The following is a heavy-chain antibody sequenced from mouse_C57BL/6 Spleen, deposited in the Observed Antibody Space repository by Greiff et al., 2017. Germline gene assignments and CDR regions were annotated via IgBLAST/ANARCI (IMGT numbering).Heavy chain of an antibody. CDR3: ARNYGSSYDYAMDY. V-gene: IGHV1-59*01. J-gene: IGHJ4*01. Sequence: VQLQQSGAELVRPGTSVKLSCKASGYTFTSYWMHWVKQRPGQGLEWIGVIDPSDSYTNYNQKFKGKATLTVGTSSSTAYMQLSSLTSEDSAVYYCARNYGSSYDYAMDYWGQGTSVTVSS. CDR2: IDPSDSYT. CDR1: GYTFTSYW. D-gene: IGHD1-1*01.